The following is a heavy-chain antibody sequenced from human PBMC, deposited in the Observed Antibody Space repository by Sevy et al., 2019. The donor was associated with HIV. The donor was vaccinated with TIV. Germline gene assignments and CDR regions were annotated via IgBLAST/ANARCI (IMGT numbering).Heavy chain of an antibody. CDR3: ARAAGWFDA. Sequence: GGSLRLSCAASGFNFSNYALHWVRQAPGKGLEWVSYISTSTSTTTIYYADSVKGRFTISRDNAKNSIYLQMNSLRVDDTAVYYCARAAGWFDAWGQGTLVTVSS. CDR2: ISTSTSTTTI. CDR1: GFNFSNYA. J-gene: IGHJ5*02. V-gene: IGHV3-48*04.